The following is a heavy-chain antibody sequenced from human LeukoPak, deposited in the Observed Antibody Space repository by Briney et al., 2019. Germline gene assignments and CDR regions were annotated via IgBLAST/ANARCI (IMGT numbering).Heavy chain of an antibody. V-gene: IGHV3-66*01. D-gene: IGHD3-16*01. CDR1: GFTVSSTY. CDR3: ARGGGEVDY. J-gene: IGHJ4*02. Sequence: GGSLRLSCAVSGFTVSSTYVGWVRQAPGKGLEWVSIIYSGGGTYYPDSVKGRFTMSRDNSKNTLYLQMNSLRAEDTAVFYCARGGGEVDYWGQGTLVTVSS. CDR2: IYSGGGT.